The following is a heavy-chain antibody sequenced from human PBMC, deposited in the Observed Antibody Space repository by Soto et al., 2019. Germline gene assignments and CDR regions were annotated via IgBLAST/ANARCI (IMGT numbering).Heavy chain of an antibody. CDR1: GFTFSDHY. Sequence: GGSLRLSCAASGFTFSDHYMSWIRQAPGKGLEWISYINPSSSYTYYADSVKGRFTISRDNAKNSLYLQMNSLRAEDTAVYYCVRVYRPWGEERGLYGMDVWGQGTTVTVSS. D-gene: IGHD3-16*01. J-gene: IGHJ6*02. CDR3: VRVYRPWGEERGLYGMDV. CDR2: INPSSSYT. V-gene: IGHV3-11*06.